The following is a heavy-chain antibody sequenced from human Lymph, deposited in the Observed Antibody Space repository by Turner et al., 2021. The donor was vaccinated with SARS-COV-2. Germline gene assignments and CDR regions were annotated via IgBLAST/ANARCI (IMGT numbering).Heavy chain of an antibody. V-gene: IGHV4-39*01. D-gene: IGHD6-19*01. CDR1: GSSISRSTYY. CDR2: IYYIEST. J-gene: IGHJ4*02. CDR3: ARGSPQGWYVPFFDY. Sequence: QLKLQESSPGMVKPSARLSLTCTVSGSSISRSTYYWGWILQPTWKVLEWIGIIYYIESTYYNPSLRSQLTLSVDTSKNQFSLKLSSVTAADTAVYYCARGSPQGWYVPFFDYWGQGTLVTVSS.